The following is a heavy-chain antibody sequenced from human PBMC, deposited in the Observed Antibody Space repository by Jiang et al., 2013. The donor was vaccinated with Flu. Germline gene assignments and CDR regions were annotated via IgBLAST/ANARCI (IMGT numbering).Heavy chain of an antibody. Sequence: RLLKPSETLSLTCTVSGGSISSSSYYWGWIRQPPGKGLEWIGSIYYSGSTYYNPSLKSRVTISVDTSKNQFSLKLSSVTAADTAVYYCARLGPTYGDYYYYGMDVWGQGTTVTVSS. CDR3: ARLGPTYGDYYYYGMDV. J-gene: IGHJ6*02. D-gene: IGHD4-17*01. CDR2: IYYSGST. CDR1: GGSISSSSYY. V-gene: IGHV4-39*01.